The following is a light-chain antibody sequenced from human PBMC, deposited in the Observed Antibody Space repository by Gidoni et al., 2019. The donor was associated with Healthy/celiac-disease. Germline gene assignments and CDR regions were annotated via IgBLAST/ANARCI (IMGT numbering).Light chain of an antibody. CDR2: GAS. J-gene: IGKJ4*01. CDR3: QQYGSSPALT. CDR1: QSVSSSY. Sequence: EIVLTQSPGTLSLSPGERATLSCRASQSVSSSYLAWYQQTPGQAPSLLLYGASSRATGIPDRFSGSGSGTDFTLTISRLEPEDFAVYYCQQYGSSPALTFGGGTKVEIK. V-gene: IGKV3-20*01.